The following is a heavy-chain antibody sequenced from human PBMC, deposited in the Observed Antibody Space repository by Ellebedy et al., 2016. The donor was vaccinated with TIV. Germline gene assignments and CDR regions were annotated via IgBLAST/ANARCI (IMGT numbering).Heavy chain of an antibody. J-gene: IGHJ4*02. CDR2: INQDGSAK. V-gene: IGHV3-7*03. D-gene: IGHD6-19*01. CDR1: GFTFRNYW. CDR3: ARRGVVAGADY. Sequence: GGSLRLSCAASGFTFRNYWMNWVRQAPGKGLEWVANINQDGSAKYYMDSVKGRFTISRDNAKNSLYLQMNSLRGEDTAVYYCARRGVVAGADYWGQGTLVTVSS.